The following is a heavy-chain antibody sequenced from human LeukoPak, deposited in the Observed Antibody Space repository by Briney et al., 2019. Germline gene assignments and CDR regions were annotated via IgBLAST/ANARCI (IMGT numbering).Heavy chain of an antibody. CDR1: GGTFSSYA. CDR3: ARDLGIQLWEYYYYGMDV. J-gene: IGHJ6*02. CDR2: IIPIFGTA. V-gene: IGHV1-69*13. Sequence: GASVKVSCKASGGTFSSYAISWVRQAPGQGLEWMGGIIPIFGTANYAQKFQGRVTITADESTSTAYMELSSLRSEDTAVYYCARDLGIQLWEYYYYGMDVWGQGTTVTVSS. D-gene: IGHD5-18*01.